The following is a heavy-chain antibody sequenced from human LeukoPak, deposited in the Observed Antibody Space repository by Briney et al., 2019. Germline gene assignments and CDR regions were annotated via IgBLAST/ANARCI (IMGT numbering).Heavy chain of an antibody. D-gene: IGHD2-2*01. J-gene: IGHJ4*02. CDR2: IYYSGST. Sequence: SETLSLTCTVSGGSISSGGYYWSWIRQHPGKGLEWIGYIYYSGSTCYNPSLKSRVTISVDTSKNQFSLKLSSVTAADTAVYYCARDSSTSGIDYWGQGTLVTVSS. V-gene: IGHV4-31*03. CDR1: GGSISSGGYY. CDR3: ARDSSTSGIDY.